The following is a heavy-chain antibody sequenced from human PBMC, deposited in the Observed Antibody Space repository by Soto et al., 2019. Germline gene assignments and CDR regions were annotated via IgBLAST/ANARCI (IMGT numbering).Heavy chain of an antibody. Sequence: VQLLESGGGLVQPGGSLRLSCAASGFTFSNYAMSWVRQAPGKGLEWVSAVSGSGGNTYYADSVQGRFTISRDNSKNMLKLQMNRLRAEDTAVYYCARLNLFVSAAAGRGPFGYWGQGTLVTVSS. CDR1: GFTFSNYA. J-gene: IGHJ4*02. V-gene: IGHV3-23*01. CDR3: ARLNLFVSAAAGRGPFGY. D-gene: IGHD6-13*01. CDR2: VSGSGGNT.